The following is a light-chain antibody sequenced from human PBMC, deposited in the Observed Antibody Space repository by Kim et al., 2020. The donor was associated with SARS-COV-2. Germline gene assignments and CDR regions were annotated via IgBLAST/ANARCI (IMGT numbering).Light chain of an antibody. Sequence: YELTQPPSVSVSPGQTASITCSGDKLGDKYACWYQQKPGQSPVLVIYQDSKRPSGIPERFSGSNSGNTATLTISGTQAMDEADYYCQAWDSSNVVFGGGTQLTVL. CDR3: QAWDSSNVV. CDR1: KLGDKY. J-gene: IGLJ2*01. CDR2: QDS. V-gene: IGLV3-1*01.